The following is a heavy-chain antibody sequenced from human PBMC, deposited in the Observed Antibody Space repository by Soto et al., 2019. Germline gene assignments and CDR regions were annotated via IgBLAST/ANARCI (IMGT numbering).Heavy chain of an antibody. Sequence: GASVKVSCKPSGTTFDRFTFNWVRQAPGQGLEWMGGFVPMFGSASIAQRFQGRLGINADASAGTGYMELSDLRSEDTAIYFCAREDDTTGHYSWFDPWGPGTLVTVSS. J-gene: IGHJ5*02. D-gene: IGHD1-1*01. CDR2: FVPMFGSA. V-gene: IGHV1-69*13. CDR3: AREDDTTGHYSWFDP. CDR1: GTTFDRFT.